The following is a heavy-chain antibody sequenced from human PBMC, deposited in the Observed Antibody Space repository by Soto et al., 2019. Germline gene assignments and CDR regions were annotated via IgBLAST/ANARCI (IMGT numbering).Heavy chain of an antibody. J-gene: IGHJ2*01. D-gene: IGHD6-13*01. CDR2: INSDVTIT. Sequence: KERVWVSRINSDVTITSYADSVKGRSTISRDNAKNTLYLQMNSLRDEDTAVYYCVSFFFLAEDGIRGTVPVSAFLLNRSSDL. CDR3: VSFFFLAEDGIRGTVPVSAFLLNRSSDL. V-gene: IGHV3-74*01.